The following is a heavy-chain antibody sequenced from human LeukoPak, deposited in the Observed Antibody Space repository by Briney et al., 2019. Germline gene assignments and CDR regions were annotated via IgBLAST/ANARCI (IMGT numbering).Heavy chain of an antibody. J-gene: IGHJ4*02. D-gene: IGHD6-13*01. CDR3: ATGAYIAAAQYGY. Sequence: SETLSLTCTVPGGSISSYYWSWIRQPPGKGLEWIGFIYYSGTTNYTPSLKSRVTISVDTSKNQFSLKLSSVTAADTAVYYCATGAYIAAAQYGYWGQGTLVTVSS. CDR2: IYYSGTT. CDR1: GGSISSYY. V-gene: IGHV4-59*01.